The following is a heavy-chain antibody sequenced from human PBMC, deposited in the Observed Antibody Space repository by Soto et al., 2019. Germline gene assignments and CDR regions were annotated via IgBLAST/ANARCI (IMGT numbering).Heavy chain of an antibody. V-gene: IGHV3-30*18. CDR2: ISYDGSNK. J-gene: IGHJ4*02. CDR1: GFTFSSYG. CDR3: AKDEQQLDQ. Sequence: QVQLVESGGGVVQPGRSLRLSCAASGFTFSSYGMHWVRQAPGKGLEWVAVISYDGSNKYYADSVKGRFTISRDNSKNALYLQMNSLRAEDTAVYYCAKDEQQLDQWGQGTLVTVSS. D-gene: IGHD6-13*01.